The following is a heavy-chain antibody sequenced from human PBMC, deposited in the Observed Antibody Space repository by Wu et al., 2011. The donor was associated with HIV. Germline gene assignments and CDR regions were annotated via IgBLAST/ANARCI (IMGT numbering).Heavy chain of an antibody. D-gene: IGHD1-26*01. J-gene: IGHJ4*02. Sequence: QVQLVQSGAEVKKPGASVKVSCKASGYTFTNYAIHWVRQAPGQGLEWMGWISAYNGDTNYAQKLQDRVTMTTDTSTSTAYMDLRSLTSDDTAVYYCARDLGGADFDYWGQGTLVTVSS. CDR2: ISAYNGDT. CDR1: GYTFTNYA. CDR3: ARDLGGADFDY. V-gene: IGHV1-18*01.